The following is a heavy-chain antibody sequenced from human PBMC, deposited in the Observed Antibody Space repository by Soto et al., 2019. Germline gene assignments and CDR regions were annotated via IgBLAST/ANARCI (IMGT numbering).Heavy chain of an antibody. Sequence: PGESLTISGIRSPYSFTSYWIGWVRQMPGKGLAWMGLIYPGDSDTRYSPSFQVQVTISADKSISPAYLQWSSLKASDTAMCYCARHYCSSPDCCRVNYYYYGMNVIDQVTT. V-gene: IGHV5-51*01. CDR2: IYPGDSDT. D-gene: IGHD2-2*01. CDR1: PYSFTSYW. J-gene: IGHJ6*02. CDR3: ARHYCSSPDCCRVNYYYYGMNV.